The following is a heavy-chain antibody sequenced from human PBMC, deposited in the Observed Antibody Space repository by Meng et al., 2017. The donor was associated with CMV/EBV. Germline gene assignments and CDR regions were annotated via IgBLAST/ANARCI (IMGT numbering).Heavy chain of an antibody. CDR3: AKGHVLRFLPTLLNGMDV. D-gene: IGHD3-3*01. CDR2: ISWNSGSI. V-gene: IGHV3-9*01. Sequence: GGSLRLSCAASGFTFSNAWMSWVRQAPGKGLEWVSGISWNSGSIGYADSVKGRFTISRDNAKNSLYLQMNSLRAEDTALYYCAKGHVLRFLPTLLNGMDVWGQGTTVTVSS. J-gene: IGHJ6*02. CDR1: GFTFSNAW.